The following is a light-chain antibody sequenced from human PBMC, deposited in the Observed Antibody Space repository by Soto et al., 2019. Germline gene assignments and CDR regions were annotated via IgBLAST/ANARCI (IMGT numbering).Light chain of an antibody. V-gene: IGKV3-15*01. CDR2: GAS. CDR1: QSIISY. J-gene: IGKJ1*01. CDR3: QHYNNWPSA. Sequence: DIGMTQSPATLSVSPGERATFSCRASQSIISYLAWYQQSSGQAPRLLIYGASPMATGIPSRFSGSGSGTEFTLTIDSLQSEDFAVYYCQHYNNWPSAFGEGTKVDIK.